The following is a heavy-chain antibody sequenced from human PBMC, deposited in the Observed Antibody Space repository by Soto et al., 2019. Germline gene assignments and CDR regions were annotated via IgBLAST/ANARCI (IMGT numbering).Heavy chain of an antibody. CDR1: GFTFSSYG. CDR2: IWYDGSNK. Sequence: GGSLRLSCEASGFTFSSYGMHWVRQAPGKGLEWVAVIWYDGSNKYYADSVKGRFTISRDNSKNTLYLQMNSLRAEDTAVYYCARSGPRVSYYYYMDVWGKGTTVTVSS. J-gene: IGHJ6*03. V-gene: IGHV3-33*01. D-gene: IGHD3-10*01. CDR3: ARSGPRVSYYYYMDV.